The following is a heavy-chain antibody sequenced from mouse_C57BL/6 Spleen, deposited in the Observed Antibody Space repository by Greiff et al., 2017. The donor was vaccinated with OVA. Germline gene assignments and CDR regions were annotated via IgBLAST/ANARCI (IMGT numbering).Heavy chain of an antibody. CDR1: GFSLTSYG. J-gene: IGHJ1*03. D-gene: IGHD2-3*01. V-gene: IGHV2-5*01. CDR2: IWRGGST. Sequence: VQRVESGPGLVQPSQSLSITCTVSGFSLTSYGVHWVRQSPGKGLEWLGVIWRGGSTDYNAAFMSRLSITKDNSKSQVFFRMNSLQADDTAIYYCAKRGDGYRWYFDVWGTGTTVTVSS. CDR3: AKRGDGYRWYFDV.